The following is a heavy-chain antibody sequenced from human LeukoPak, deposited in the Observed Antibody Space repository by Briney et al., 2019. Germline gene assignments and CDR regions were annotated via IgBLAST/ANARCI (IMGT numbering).Heavy chain of an antibody. CDR2: ISSSSSYI. CDR3: AREGITGTTRGYFDY. CDR1: GFTFSSYS. J-gene: IGHJ4*02. D-gene: IGHD1-7*01. Sequence: GGSLRLSCAVSGFTFSSYSMNWVRQAPGKGLEWVSSISSSSSYIYYADSVKGRFTISRDNAKNSLYLQMNSLRAEDTAVYYCAREGITGTTRGYFDYWGQGTLVTVSS. V-gene: IGHV3-21*01.